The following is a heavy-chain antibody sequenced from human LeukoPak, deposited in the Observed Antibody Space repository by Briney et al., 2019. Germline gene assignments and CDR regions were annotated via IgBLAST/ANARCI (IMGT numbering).Heavy chain of an antibody. V-gene: IGHV1-3*01. J-gene: IGHJ4*02. CDR1: GYTFTSYA. Sequence: ASVNVSCKASGYTFTSYAMHWVRQAPGQRLEWMGWINAGNGNTKYSQKFQGRVTITRDTSASTAYMELSSLRSEDTAVYYCARVPYSGYDLDYWGQGTLVTVSS. CDR3: ARVPYSGYDLDY. CDR2: INAGNGNT. D-gene: IGHD5-12*01.